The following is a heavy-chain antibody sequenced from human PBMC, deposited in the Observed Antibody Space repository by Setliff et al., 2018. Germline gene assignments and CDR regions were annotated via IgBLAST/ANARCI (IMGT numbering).Heavy chain of an antibody. Sequence: ASVKVSCKASGYTFSTYGINWVRQAPGQGPEWMGMISTYTGKTSYAQKFQGRVTMTTDTSTGTGYMELRSLRSDDTAVYFCARFGGSCSSSSCYTSDLWGQGTMVTVSS. D-gene: IGHD2-2*02. CDR1: GYTFSTYG. V-gene: IGHV1-18*01. J-gene: IGHJ3*01. CDR3: ARFGGSCSSSSCYTSDL. CDR2: ISTYTGKT.